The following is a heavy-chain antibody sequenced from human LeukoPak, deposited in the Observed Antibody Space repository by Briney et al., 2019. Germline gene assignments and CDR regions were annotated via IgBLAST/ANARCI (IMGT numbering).Heavy chain of an antibody. CDR1: GGSFSGYY. D-gene: IGHD2-2*01. CDR3: ASYCSSTSCHQRLDY. CDR2: INHSGST. Sequence: SETLSLTCAVYGGSFSGYYWSWIRQPPGKGLEWIGEINHSGSTNYNPSLKSRVTISVDTSKNQFSLKLSSVTAADTAVYYCASYCSSTSCHQRLDYWGQGTLVTVSS. J-gene: IGHJ4*02. V-gene: IGHV4-34*01.